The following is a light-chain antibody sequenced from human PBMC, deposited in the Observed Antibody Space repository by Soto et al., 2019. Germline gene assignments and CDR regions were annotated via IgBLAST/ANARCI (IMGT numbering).Light chain of an antibody. J-gene: IGKJ4*01. CDR2: GAS. Sequence: DIQMTQSPSSLSASVGDRVTITFRASQGIGTPVTWYHQKPEKPPKSLIYGASNLQIGVPSRCSGSRSGTDFTRTSSSLQPEDFATYYCQQYSCYPTLGGGTKVEIK. CDR1: QGIGTP. CDR3: QQYSCYPT. V-gene: IGKV1D-16*01.